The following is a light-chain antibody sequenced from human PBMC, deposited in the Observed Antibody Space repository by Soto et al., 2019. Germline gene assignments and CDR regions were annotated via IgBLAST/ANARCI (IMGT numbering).Light chain of an antibody. CDR1: QTVASN. J-gene: IGKJ2*01. CDR2: GAS. V-gene: IGKV3-15*01. CDR3: QQHHNWPPQYT. Sequence: EIVMTQSPASLSVSPGEGATLSCRASQTVASNLAWYQQKPGQGPRLLIHGASTRATGLPARFSGSGSGTDFTLTISSLQSEDFAVYYCQQHHNWPPQYTFGQGTKLQIE.